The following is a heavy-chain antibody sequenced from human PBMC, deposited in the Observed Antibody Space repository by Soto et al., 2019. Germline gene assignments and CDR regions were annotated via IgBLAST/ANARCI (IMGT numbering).Heavy chain of an antibody. CDR1: GFTVSSNY. CDR2: IYSGGST. V-gene: IGHV3-66*01. D-gene: IGHD4-17*01. Sequence: GGSLRLSCAASGFTVSSNYMSWVRQAPGKGLEWVSVIYSGGSTYYADSVKGRFTISRDNSKNTLYLQMNSLRAEDTAVYYCARDSKYGDPPYGGAFDYWGQGTLVTVSS. CDR3: ARDSKYGDPPYGGAFDY. J-gene: IGHJ4*02.